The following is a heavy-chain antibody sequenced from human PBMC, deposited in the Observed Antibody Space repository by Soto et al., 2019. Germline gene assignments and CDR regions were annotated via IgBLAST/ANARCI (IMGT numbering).Heavy chain of an antibody. CDR3: ARVLWFGDYYYMDV. Sequence: ASVKVSCKASGYTFTSYGISWVRQAPGQGLEWMGWISAYNGNTNYAQKLQGRVTLTTDTSTSTAYMELRSLRSDDTAVYYCARVLWFGDYYYMDVWGKGTTVTVSS. V-gene: IGHV1-18*01. D-gene: IGHD3-10*01. CDR1: GYTFTSYG. CDR2: ISAYNGNT. J-gene: IGHJ6*03.